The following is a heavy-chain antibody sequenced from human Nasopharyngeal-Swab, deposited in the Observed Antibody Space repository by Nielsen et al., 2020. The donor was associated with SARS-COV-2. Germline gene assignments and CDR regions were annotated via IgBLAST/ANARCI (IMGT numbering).Heavy chain of an antibody. V-gene: IGHV4-34*12. CDR1: GGSFSGYY. D-gene: IGHD2-2*01. Sequence: TPSVTRAVHGGSFSGYYWSWSRQPPGKGREWIGEIIHSGSTNYNPSLKSRATISVDTSKNQFSLKLSSVTAADTAVYYCARETYCSSASCSPPDTFDIWGQGTMVTVSS. CDR2: IIHSGST. J-gene: IGHJ3*02. CDR3: ARETYCSSASCSPPDTFDI.